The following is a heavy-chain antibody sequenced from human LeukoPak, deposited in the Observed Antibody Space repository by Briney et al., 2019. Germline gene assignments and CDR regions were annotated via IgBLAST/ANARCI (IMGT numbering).Heavy chain of an antibody. CDR3: AKDTYSTSPYYFDY. D-gene: IGHD1-26*01. V-gene: IGHV3-7*03. CDR1: GFPFSSYW. J-gene: IGHJ4*02. CDR2: IKQDGSKK. Sequence: GGSLRLSCVASGFPFSSYWMTWVRQAPGKGLEWVANIKQDGSKKSYVDSVKGRFTISRDNAKNSLYLQMNSLRAEDTAVYYCAKDTYSTSPYYFDYWGQGTLVTVSS.